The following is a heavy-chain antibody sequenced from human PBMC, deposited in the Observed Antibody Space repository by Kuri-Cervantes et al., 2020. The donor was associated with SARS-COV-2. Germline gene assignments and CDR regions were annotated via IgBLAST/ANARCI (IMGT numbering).Heavy chain of an antibody. CDR2: VIPILGIA. CDR3: ASLGAAAGGGWFDP. Sequence: ASVKVSCKASGYTFTSYYMNWVRQAPGQGLEWMGGVIPILGIANYAQKFQGRVTMTRDTSTSTVYMELSSLRSEDTAVYYCASLGAAAGGGWFDPWGQGTLVTVSS. D-gene: IGHD6-13*01. CDR1: GYTFTSYY. J-gene: IGHJ5*02. V-gene: IGHV1-46*01.